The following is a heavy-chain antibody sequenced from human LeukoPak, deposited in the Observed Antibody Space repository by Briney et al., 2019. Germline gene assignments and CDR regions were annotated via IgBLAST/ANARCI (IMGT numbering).Heavy chain of an antibody. CDR2: ISSSSSYI. Sequence: PSETLSLTCTVSGGSISSSSYYWGWIRQPPGKGLEWVSSISSSSSYIYYTDSVKGRFTISRDNAKNSLYLQMNSLRAEDTAVYYCAREQLLKPNYGMDVWGQGTTVTVSS. V-gene: IGHV3-21*01. D-gene: IGHD2-2*01. CDR1: GGSISSSS. J-gene: IGHJ6*02. CDR3: AREQLLKPNYGMDV.